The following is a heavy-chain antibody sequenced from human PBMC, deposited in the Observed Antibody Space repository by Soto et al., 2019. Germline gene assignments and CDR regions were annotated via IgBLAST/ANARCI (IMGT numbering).Heavy chain of an antibody. Sequence: QVQLVESGGGVVQTGRSLRLSCAASGFTLSSYAMHWVRQAPGKGLEWVEVISYDGSNKYYADSVKGRFTISRDNSKNTLYLQMNSLRAEDTAVYYCARDEGSSWYYYYGMDVWGQGTTVTVSS. J-gene: IGHJ6*02. CDR1: GFTLSSYA. V-gene: IGHV3-30-3*01. CDR3: ARDEGSSWYYYYGMDV. D-gene: IGHD6-13*01. CDR2: ISYDGSNK.